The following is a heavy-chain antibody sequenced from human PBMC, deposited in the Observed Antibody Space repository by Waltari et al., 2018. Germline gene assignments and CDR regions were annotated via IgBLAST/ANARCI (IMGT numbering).Heavy chain of an antibody. CDR3: ARSSSIRMYYYYYYMDV. J-gene: IGHJ6*03. CDR1: GFTFSSYW. V-gene: IGHV3-7*01. D-gene: IGHD6-13*01. CDR2: IKQDGSEK. Sequence: EVQLVESGGGLVQPGGSLRLSCAASGFTFSSYWMSWVRQAPGKGLEWVANIKQDGSEKYYVDSVKGRFTISRDNAKNSLYLQMNSLRAEDTAVYYCARSSSIRMYYYYYYMDVWGKGTTVTISS.